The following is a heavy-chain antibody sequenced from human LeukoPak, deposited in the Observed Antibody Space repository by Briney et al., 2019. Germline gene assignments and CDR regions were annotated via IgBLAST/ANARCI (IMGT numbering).Heavy chain of an antibody. CDR3: ARGRWLQYET. J-gene: IGHJ4*02. CDR1: GESFSGDY. D-gene: IGHD5-24*01. V-gene: IGHV4-34*01. CDR2: INQSGST. Sequence: KTSETLSLTCGVYGESFSGDYWSWIRQPPGKGLEWIGEINQSGSTNYILSLKSRVTISVDTSKNQFSLKLISVTAADTAVYYCARGRWLQYETGGQGTLVTVSS.